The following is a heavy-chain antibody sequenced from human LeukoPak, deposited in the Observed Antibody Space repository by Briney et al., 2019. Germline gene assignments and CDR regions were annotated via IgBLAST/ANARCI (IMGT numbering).Heavy chain of an antibody. V-gene: IGHV3-53*01. CDR2: IYSGGST. CDR3: ARSEMATILGFDY. D-gene: IGHD5-24*01. CDR1: GFTVSSNY. Sequence: GGSLRLSCAASGFTVSSNYMSWVPQAPGKGLEWVSVIYSGGSTYYADSVKGRFTISRDNSKNTLYLQMNSLRAEDTAVYYRARSEMATILGFDYWGQGTLVTVSS. J-gene: IGHJ4*02.